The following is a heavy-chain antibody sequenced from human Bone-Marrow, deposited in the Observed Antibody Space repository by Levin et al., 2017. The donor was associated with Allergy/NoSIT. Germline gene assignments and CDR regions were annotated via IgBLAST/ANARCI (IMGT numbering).Heavy chain of an antibody. CDR1: GFTFTIYD. CDR2: LNPNTGGT. Sequence: GGSLRLSCKASGFTFTIYDIHWVRQAPGQGLEWVGRLNPNTGGTDSAQKFMGRVTMTRDTSTTTAFMELTRLRPDDTAIYYCARETIAGPPYNWFDTWGQGALVTVSS. D-gene: IGHD1-7*01. V-gene: IGHV1-2*06. J-gene: IGHJ5*02. CDR3: ARETIAGPPYNWFDT.